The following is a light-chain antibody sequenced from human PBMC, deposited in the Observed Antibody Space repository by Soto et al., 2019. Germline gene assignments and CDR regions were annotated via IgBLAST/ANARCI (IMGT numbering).Light chain of an antibody. V-gene: IGLV2-14*01. CDR3: SSYTTTNTLCV. Sequence: QSVLTQPASVSGSPGQSITISCTGTSSDVGYNYVSWYQQYPGKAPKIIIYEVSNRPSGVSHRFSGSKSGNTASLTISGLQAEDEAVYYCSSYTTTNTLCVFGTGTKVTVL. J-gene: IGLJ1*01. CDR1: SSDVGYNY. CDR2: EVS.